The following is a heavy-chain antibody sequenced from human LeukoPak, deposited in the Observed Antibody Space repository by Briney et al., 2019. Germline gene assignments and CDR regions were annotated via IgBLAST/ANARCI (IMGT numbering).Heavy chain of an antibody. Sequence: GASVKVSCKASGYTFSSYYLHWVRQAPGHGLEWLGVIHPSGGFTRYAQNFQGRVIMTRDTSTSTVYMELSSLKSEDTAMYHCARDGIYGVVPADLQGHWFGPWGQGTLVVVSA. CDR2: IHPSGGFT. CDR3: ARDGIYGVVPADLQGHWFGP. D-gene: IGHD2-2*01. V-gene: IGHV1-46*01. CDR1: GYTFSSYY. J-gene: IGHJ5*02.